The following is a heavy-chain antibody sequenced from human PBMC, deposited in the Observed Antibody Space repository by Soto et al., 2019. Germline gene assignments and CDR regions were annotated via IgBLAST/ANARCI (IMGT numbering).Heavy chain of an antibody. CDR2: IHHSGST. V-gene: IGHV4-31*03. J-gene: IGHJ1*01. CDR3: VRGVLS. D-gene: IGHD3-10*01. Sequence: QVQLQESGPGLVKASQTLSLTCNVSGGSISSGGYYWTWIRQHPGKGLEWIGNIHHSGSTFYNPSLKSRVSISVDTSKNLSSLKLSSVTAADTAVYFCVRGVLSWGQGTLVTVSS. CDR1: GGSISSGGYY.